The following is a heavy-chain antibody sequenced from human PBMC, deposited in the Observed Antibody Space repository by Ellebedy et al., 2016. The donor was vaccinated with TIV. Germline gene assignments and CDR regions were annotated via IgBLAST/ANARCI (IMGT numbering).Heavy chain of an antibody. D-gene: IGHD6-19*01. Sequence: GESLKISCKGSGYSFTSYWIGWVRQMPGKGLEWMGVTYPGDSDTRYSPSFQGQVTISADKSISTAYLQWSSLKASDTAMYYCAAKNVHNSGLLGDAFDVWGQGTFVTVSS. CDR3: AAKNVHNSGLLGDAFDV. V-gene: IGHV5-51*01. J-gene: IGHJ3*01. CDR2: TYPGDSDT. CDR1: GYSFTSYW.